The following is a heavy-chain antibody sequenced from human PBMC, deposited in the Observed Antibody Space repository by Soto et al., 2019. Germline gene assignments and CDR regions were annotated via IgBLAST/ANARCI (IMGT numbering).Heavy chain of an antibody. Sequence: SETLSLTCTVSGGSISSSSYYWGWFRQPPGKGLEWIGSIYYSGSTYYNPSLKSRVTISVDTSKNQFSLKLSSVTAADTAVYYCARRYGYSFDYWGQGTLVTVSS. J-gene: IGHJ4*02. CDR3: ARRYGYSFDY. V-gene: IGHV4-39*01. D-gene: IGHD1-1*01. CDR1: GGSISSSSYY. CDR2: IYYSGST.